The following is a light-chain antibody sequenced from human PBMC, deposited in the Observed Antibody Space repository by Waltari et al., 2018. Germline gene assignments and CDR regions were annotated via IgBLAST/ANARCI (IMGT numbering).Light chain of an antibody. CDR1: QSVSKY. V-gene: IGKV3-20*01. J-gene: IGKJ1*01. Sequence: EIVLTQSPGTLPLSPGERATLSCRASQSVSKYLAWYQQKPGQAPRLLIYHASTRAAGIPDRFSGSGYGTDFSLTISRLEAEDFAVYYCQHYVSLPATFGQGTKVEIK. CDR2: HAS. CDR3: QHYVSLPAT.